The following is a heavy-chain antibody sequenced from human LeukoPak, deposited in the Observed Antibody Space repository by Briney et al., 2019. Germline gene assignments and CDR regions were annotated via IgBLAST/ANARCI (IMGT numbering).Heavy chain of an antibody. CDR3: ARGPASGSHFVWFDS. V-gene: IGHV4-34*01. J-gene: IGHJ5*01. CDR2: INDSGNT. Sequence: PSETLSLTCAVYGGSFTPYYWNWIRQSPGKGLDWIGEINDSGNTNYNPSLKSRVTISVDTSNNQFSLKLISVAAAYTAVYYCARGPASGSHFVWFDSWGQGILVTVSS. CDR1: GGSFTPYY. D-gene: IGHD3-10*01.